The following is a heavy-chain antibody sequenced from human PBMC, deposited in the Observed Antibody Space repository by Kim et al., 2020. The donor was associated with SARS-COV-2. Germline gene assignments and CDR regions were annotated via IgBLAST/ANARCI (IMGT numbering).Heavy chain of an antibody. Sequence: GGSLRLSCAASGLTVSDHYMDWVRQAPGKGLEWVGRSRDKVNSYSTEYAASVKGRFTISRDESKNSLYLQMNSLEIEDTAGYYCTRAAGSKTGMDVWGQG. V-gene: IGHV3-72*01. D-gene: IGHD2-2*01. CDR1: GLTVSDHY. J-gene: IGHJ6*02. CDR2: SRDKVNSYST. CDR3: TRAAGSKTGMDV.